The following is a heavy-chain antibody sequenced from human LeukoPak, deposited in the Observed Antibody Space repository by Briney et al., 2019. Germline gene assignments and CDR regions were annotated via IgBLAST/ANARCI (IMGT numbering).Heavy chain of an antibody. CDR1: GGSISSSSYY. CDR2: IYTSGST. J-gene: IGHJ4*02. Sequence: SETLSLTCTVSGGSISSSSYYWGWIRQPAGKGLEWIGRIYTSGSTNYNPSLKSRVTISVDTSKNQFSLKLSSVTAADTAVYYCARVTTGGYYNCWGQGTLVTVSS. D-gene: IGHD3-22*01. V-gene: IGHV4-61*02. CDR3: ARVTTGGYYNC.